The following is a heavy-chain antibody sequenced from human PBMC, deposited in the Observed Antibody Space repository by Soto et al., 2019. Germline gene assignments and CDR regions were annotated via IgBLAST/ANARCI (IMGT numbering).Heavy chain of an antibody. Sequence: ASVKVSCKASGYTFTSYYMHWVRQAPGQGLEWMGLINPSGGSTSYAQKFRGRVTMTRDTSTNTVYMELSRLRYEDTAVYYCARAYSSDSAFDIWGPGTMVTVSS. CDR1: GYTFTSYY. V-gene: IGHV1-46*03. D-gene: IGHD6-19*01. CDR2: INPSGGST. J-gene: IGHJ3*02. CDR3: ARAYSSDSAFDI.